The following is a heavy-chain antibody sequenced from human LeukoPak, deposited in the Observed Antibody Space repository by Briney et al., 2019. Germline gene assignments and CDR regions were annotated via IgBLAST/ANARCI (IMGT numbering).Heavy chain of an antibody. CDR3: ARDIVVVPAATGYYGMDV. J-gene: IGHJ6*02. CDR2: TYYRSKRYN. V-gene: IGHV6-1*01. Sequence: SQTLSLTCAISGDSDSSNSAAWNWISQSRSRGLEWLGRTYYRSKRYNDYEVSVKSRITINPDTSKNQFSLQLNSVTPEDTAVYYCARDIVVVPAATGYYGMDVWGQGTTVTVSS. CDR1: GDSDSSNSAA. D-gene: IGHD2-2*01.